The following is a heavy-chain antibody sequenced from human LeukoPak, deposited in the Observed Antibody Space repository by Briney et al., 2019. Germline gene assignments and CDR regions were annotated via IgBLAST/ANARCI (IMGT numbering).Heavy chain of an antibody. J-gene: IGHJ4*02. CDR2: ISPGDSDT. CDR3: ARSRNDDGDFDLDY. D-gene: IGHD4-17*01. V-gene: IGHV5-51*01. Sequence: GESLKISCEGSGYSFTRHWIAWVRQMPGKGLELMGIISPGDSDTRYSPSFQSQVTISADKSIITAYLQWRSLRASDIAIYYCARSRNDDGDFDLDYWGQGTLVTVSS. CDR1: GYSFTRHW.